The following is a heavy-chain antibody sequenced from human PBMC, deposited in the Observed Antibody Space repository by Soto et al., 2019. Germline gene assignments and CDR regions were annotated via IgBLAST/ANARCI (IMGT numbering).Heavy chain of an antibody. J-gene: IGHJ4*02. CDR2: ISGSGGST. V-gene: IGHV3-23*01. CDR1: GFTFSSYA. Sequence: GGSLRLSCAASGFTFSSYAMSWVRQAPGKGLEWVSAISGSGGSTYYADSVKGRFTISRDNSKNTLYLQMNSLRAEDTAVYYCAKDPTRYSSSWGEIWGSYRPNPSFDYWGQGTLITVSS. CDR3: AKDPTRYSSSWGEIWGSYRPNPSFDY. D-gene: IGHD3-16*02.